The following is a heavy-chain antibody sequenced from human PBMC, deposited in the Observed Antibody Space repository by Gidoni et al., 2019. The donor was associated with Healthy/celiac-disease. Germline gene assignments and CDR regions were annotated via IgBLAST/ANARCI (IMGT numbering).Heavy chain of an antibody. CDR2: IYTSGST. D-gene: IGHD6-19*01. Sequence: QVQLQESGPGLVKPSETLSLTCTVSGGSISSYYWSWIRQPAGKGLEWIGRIYTSGSTNYNPSRKSRVTMSVDTSKNQFSLKLSSVTAADTAVYYGAGETYSSGWKDYWGQGTLVTVSS. CDR3: AGETYSSGWKDY. J-gene: IGHJ4*02. V-gene: IGHV4-4*07. CDR1: GGSISSYY.